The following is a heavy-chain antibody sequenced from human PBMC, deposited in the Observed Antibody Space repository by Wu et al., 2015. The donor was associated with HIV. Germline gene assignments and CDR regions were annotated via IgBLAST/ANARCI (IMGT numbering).Heavy chain of an antibody. CDR1: GYTFTDHY. V-gene: IGHV1-2*02. CDR3: ARDLGNDFAVRGYYWYMDV. CDR2: IRPDSGAT. J-gene: IGHJ6*03. Sequence: QVQLVQSGAEVKKPGASVSVSCQTSGYTFTDHYIHWVRQAPGQGLEWMGWIRPDSGATHYAEKFQDRVTMTRDASISTAYMQLNRLRSDDTAVYFCARDLGNDFAVRGYYWYMDVWGRGTRSPSP. D-gene: IGHD3/OR15-3a*01.